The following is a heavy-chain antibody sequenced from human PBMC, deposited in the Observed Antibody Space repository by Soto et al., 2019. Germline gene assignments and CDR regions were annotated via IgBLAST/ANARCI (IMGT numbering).Heavy chain of an antibody. CDR2: INPNSGGT. J-gene: IGHJ4*02. CDR1: GYTFTGYY. V-gene: IGHV1-2*02. CDR3: AREDTIFGVVPNPLFVY. Sequence: ASVKVSCKASGYTFTGYYMHWVRQAPGQGLEWMGWINPNSGGTNYAQKFQGRVTMTRDTSISTAYMELSRLRSDDTAVYYCAREDTIFGVVPNPLFVYWGQGTLVTVS. D-gene: IGHD3-3*01.